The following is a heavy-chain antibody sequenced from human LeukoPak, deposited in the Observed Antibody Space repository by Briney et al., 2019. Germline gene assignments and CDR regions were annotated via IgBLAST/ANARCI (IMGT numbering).Heavy chain of an antibody. V-gene: IGHV4-34*01. CDR1: GGSFRGYY. CDR2: INHSGST. J-gene: IGHJ4*02. D-gene: IGHD1-20*01. CDR3: AITGITGY. Sequence: SETLSLTCAVYGGSFRGYYWSWLRQPPGKGLEWIGEINHSGSTKYNPSLKSRVTISVYTSKNQFSLKLSSVTAADTAVDYCAITGITGYWGQGTLVTVPS.